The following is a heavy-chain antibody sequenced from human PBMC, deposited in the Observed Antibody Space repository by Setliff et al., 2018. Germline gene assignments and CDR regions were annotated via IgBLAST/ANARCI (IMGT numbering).Heavy chain of an antibody. CDR3: AREFPYVDTGAYYFDY. CDR2: ISPSGGSA. J-gene: IGHJ4*02. CDR1: GYSFTSYY. V-gene: IGHV1-46*01. D-gene: IGHD5-18*01. Sequence: ASVKVSCKASGYSFTSYYIHWVRQAPGLGLEWVGIISPSGGSASYAQKFQGRVTMTRDTSTSTVYMELSSLRSEDTAVYYCAREFPYVDTGAYYFDYWGQGTLVTVSS.